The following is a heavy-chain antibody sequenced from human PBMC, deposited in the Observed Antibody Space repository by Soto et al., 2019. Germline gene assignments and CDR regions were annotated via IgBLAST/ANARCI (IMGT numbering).Heavy chain of an antibody. D-gene: IGHD3-3*01. Sequence: SETLSLTCAVYGGSFSGYYCSWIRQPPGQGLERVGEINHSGSTNYKASLKSRVTISVDTSKNQFSVKLSSVTAADTAVYYCARGRSGYYYAYYGMDVWGQGTTVTVSS. CDR3: ARGRSGYYYAYYGMDV. V-gene: IGHV4-34*01. CDR1: GGSFSGYY. CDR2: INHSGST. J-gene: IGHJ6*02.